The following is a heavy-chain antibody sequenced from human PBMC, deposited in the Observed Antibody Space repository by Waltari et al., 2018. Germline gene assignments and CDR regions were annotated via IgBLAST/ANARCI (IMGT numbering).Heavy chain of an antibody. CDR3: ARPHSGGVYFDY. V-gene: IGHV7-4-1*02. CDR1: GYTFTSYA. J-gene: IGHJ4*02. D-gene: IGHD6-25*01. Sequence: QVQLVQSGSELKKPGASVKVSCKASGYTFTSYAMHWVRQAPGQGLEWLGWMNTNTGNPTYAKGLTRGLVFAMDTSVSTAYLESSSLKAEDTAVYYCARPHSGGVYFDYWGQGTLVTVSS. CDR2: MNTNTGNP.